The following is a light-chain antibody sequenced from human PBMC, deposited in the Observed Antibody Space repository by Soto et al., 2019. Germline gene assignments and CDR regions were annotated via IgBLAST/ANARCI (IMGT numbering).Light chain of an antibody. CDR3: SSYAGSTIRVV. J-gene: IGLJ2*01. Sequence: QSALTQPPSASGSPGQSVTISCTGTSSDVGGYNYVSWYQQHPGKAPKLMIYEVSKRPSGVPARFSGSKSGNTASLTVSGLQAEDEADYYGSSYAGSTIRVVFGGGTKLTVL. V-gene: IGLV2-8*01. CDR1: SSDVGGYNY. CDR2: EVS.